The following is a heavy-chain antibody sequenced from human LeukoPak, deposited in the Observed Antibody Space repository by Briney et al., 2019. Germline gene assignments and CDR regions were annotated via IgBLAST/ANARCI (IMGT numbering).Heavy chain of an antibody. CDR3: ARGLAVAPSGNY. J-gene: IGHJ4*02. V-gene: IGHV3-30-3*01. D-gene: IGHD6-19*01. CDR1: GFTFSSYA. Sequence: PGGSLRLSCAASGFTFSSYAMHWVRQAPGKGLEWVAVISYDGSNKYYADSVKGRFTISRDNSKNTLYLQMNSLRAEDTAVYYCARGLAVAPSGNYWGQGTLVTVSS. CDR2: ISYDGSNK.